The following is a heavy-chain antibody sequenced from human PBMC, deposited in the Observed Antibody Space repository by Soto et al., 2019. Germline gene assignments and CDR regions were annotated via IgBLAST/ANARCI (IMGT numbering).Heavy chain of an antibody. CDR3: ARGRYGDY. Sequence: QVHLVQSGAEVKKPGASVKVSCKGSGYTFTSYGITWVRQAPGQGLEWMGWISAHNGNTDYAQRLQGRVTVTRDTSTSTAYMELRSMRSDDTAVYYCARGRYGDYWGQGALVTVSS. CDR2: ISAHNGNT. D-gene: IGHD1-1*01. CDR1: GYTFTSYG. V-gene: IGHV1-18*01. J-gene: IGHJ4*02.